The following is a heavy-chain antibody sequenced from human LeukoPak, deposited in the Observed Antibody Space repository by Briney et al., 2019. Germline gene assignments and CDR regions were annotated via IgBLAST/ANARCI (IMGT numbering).Heavy chain of an antibody. V-gene: IGHV1-2*02. Sequence: ASVKVSCKASGYIFTGDYMHWVRQAPGQGLEWMGWINPNSGGTNYAQKFQGRVTMTRDTSISTAYMELSRLRSDDTAVYYCARDVHYYYDSSGYSPVTLFDYWGQGTLVTVSS. CDR3: ARDVHYYYDSSGYSPVTLFDY. D-gene: IGHD3-22*01. J-gene: IGHJ4*02. CDR1: GYIFTGDY. CDR2: INPNSGGT.